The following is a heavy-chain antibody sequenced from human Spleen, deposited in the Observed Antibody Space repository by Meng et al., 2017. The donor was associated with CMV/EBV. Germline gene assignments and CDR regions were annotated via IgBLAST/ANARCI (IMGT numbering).Heavy chain of an antibody. Sequence: ESLKISCAASGFTFSSYEMNWVRQAPGKGLEWIGEINHSGSTNYNPSLKSRVTISVDTSKNQFSPKLSSVTAADTAVYYCARMGSGSIQGYDYWGQGTLVTVSS. CDR1: GFTFSSYE. CDR2: INHSGST. J-gene: IGHJ4*02. V-gene: IGHV4-34*01. D-gene: IGHD1-26*01. CDR3: ARMGSGSIQGYDY.